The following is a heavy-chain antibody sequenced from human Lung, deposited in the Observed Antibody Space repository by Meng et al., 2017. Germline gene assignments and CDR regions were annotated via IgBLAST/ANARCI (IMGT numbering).Heavy chain of an antibody. CDR2: IHPRDSDT. CDR1: GYTFSNYW. Sequence: GESLKISCKGSGYTFSNYWIGWVRQMPGKGLEWMGMIHPRDSDTGYSPSFRGQVTISVDKSINTAYLQWRSLKASDTAMYYCAKYISGSYYWDAFGTWGQGTRVTVSS. D-gene: IGHD3-10*01. V-gene: IGHV5-51*01. CDR3: AKYISGSYYWDAFGT. J-gene: IGHJ3*02.